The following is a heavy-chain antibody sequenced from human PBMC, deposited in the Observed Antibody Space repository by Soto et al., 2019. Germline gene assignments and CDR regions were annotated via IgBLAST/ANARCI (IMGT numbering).Heavy chain of an antibody. CDR2: INHGGST. Sequence: QVQLQQWGAGLLKPSETLSLTCVVYGGSFSGYYWSWIRQPPGKGLEWIGEINHGGSTNYNPSLKSPVTISVATSKNQFSLKLSSVTAADTAVYYCARGRRSGYDILTGYLTREYYFDYWGQGTLVTVSS. CDR3: ARGRRSGYDILTGYLTREYYFDY. D-gene: IGHD3-9*01. V-gene: IGHV4-34*01. J-gene: IGHJ4*02. CDR1: GGSFSGYY.